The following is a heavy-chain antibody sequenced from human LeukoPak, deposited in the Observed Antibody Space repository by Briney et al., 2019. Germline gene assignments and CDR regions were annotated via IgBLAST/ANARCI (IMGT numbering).Heavy chain of an antibody. CDR2: IYYSGST. D-gene: IGHD6-13*01. V-gene: IGHV4-39*07. CDR3: ARVRLAALHSGDAFDI. Sequence: SETLSLTCIVSGGSISSSSYYWGWIRQPPGKGLEWIGSIYYSGSTYYNPSLKSRVTISVDTSKNQFSLKLSSVTAADTAVYYCARVRLAALHSGDAFDIWGQGTMVTVSS. CDR1: GGSISSSSYY. J-gene: IGHJ3*02.